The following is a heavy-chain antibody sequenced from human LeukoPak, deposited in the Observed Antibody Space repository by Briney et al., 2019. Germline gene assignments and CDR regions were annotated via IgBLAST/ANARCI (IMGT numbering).Heavy chain of an antibody. V-gene: IGHV1-18*01. CDR1: GYTFTSYG. CDR2: ISAYNGNT. D-gene: IGHD1-26*01. J-gene: IGHJ4*02. Sequence: ASVKVSCKASGYTFTSYGISWVRQAPGQGLEGMGWISAYNGNTNYAQKLQGRVTMTTDTSTSTAYMELRSLRSDDTAVYYCARDPCLGSYCYFDYWGQGTLVTVSS. CDR3: ARDPCLGSYCYFDY.